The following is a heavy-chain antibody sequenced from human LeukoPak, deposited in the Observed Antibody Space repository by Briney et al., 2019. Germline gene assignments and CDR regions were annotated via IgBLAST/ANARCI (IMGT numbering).Heavy chain of an antibody. CDR1: GFTFSSYA. Sequence: QTGGSLRLSCVASGFTFSSYAMSWVRQAPGKGLEWVSAISGSGGSTYYADSVKGRFTISRDNSKNTLYLQMNSLRAEDTAVYYCAKAGRKAGYSYGPYYFDYWGQGTLVTVSS. D-gene: IGHD5-18*01. CDR3: AKAGRKAGYSYGPYYFDY. CDR2: ISGSGGST. V-gene: IGHV3-23*01. J-gene: IGHJ4*02.